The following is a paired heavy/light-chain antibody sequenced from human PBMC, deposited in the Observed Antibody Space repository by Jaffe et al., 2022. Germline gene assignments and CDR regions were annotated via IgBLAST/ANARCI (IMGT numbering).Light chain of an antibody. CDR2: AAS. J-gene: IGKJ1*01. Sequence: DIQMTQSPSSLSASVGDRVTITCRASQGISSWLAWYQQKPEKAPKSLIYAASSLQSGVPSRFSGSGSGTDFTLTISSLQPEDFATYYCQQYNSYPRTFGQGTKVEIK. CDR3: QQYNSYPRT. V-gene: IGKV1D-16*01. CDR1: QGISSW.
Heavy chain of an antibody. Sequence: EVQLLESGGGLVQPGGSLRLSCAASGFTFSSYAMSWVRQAPGKGLEWVSAISGSGGSTYYADSVKGRFTISRDNSKNTLYLQMNSLRAEDTAVYYCAKESFPTYYYGSGSYPPDYWGQGTLVTVSS. D-gene: IGHD3-10*01. CDR1: GFTFSSYA. J-gene: IGHJ4*02. CDR3: AKESFPTYYYGSGSYPPDY. CDR2: ISGSGGST. V-gene: IGHV3-23*01.